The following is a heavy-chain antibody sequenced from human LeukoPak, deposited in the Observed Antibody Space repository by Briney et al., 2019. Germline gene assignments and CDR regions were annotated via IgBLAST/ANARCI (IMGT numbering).Heavy chain of an antibody. J-gene: IGHJ4*02. V-gene: IGHV3-23*01. Sequence: GGSLRLSCAASGFTFSSYAMSWVRQAPGKGLEWVSAISGSGDSTYYADSVKGRFTISRDNSKNTLYLQMNSLRAEDTAVYYCAKDSRRIAVAGIDYWGQGTPVTVSS. CDR1: GFTFSSYA. D-gene: IGHD6-19*01. CDR2: ISGSGDST. CDR3: AKDSRRIAVAGIDY.